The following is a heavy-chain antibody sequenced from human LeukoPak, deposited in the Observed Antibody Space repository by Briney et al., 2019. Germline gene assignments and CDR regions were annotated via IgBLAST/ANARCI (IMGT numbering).Heavy chain of an antibody. CDR2: VNHSGST. CDR3: ARAYGSGRVDWFDP. V-gene: IGHV4-39*07. Sequence: SETLSLTCNVSGGSISSSNYYWGWVRQPPGKGLEWIGEVNHSGSTNYNPSLKSRVTISVDTSKNQFSLKLSSVTAADTAVYYCARAYGSGRVDWFDPWGQRTLVIVSS. J-gene: IGHJ5*02. D-gene: IGHD3-10*01. CDR1: GGSISSSNYY.